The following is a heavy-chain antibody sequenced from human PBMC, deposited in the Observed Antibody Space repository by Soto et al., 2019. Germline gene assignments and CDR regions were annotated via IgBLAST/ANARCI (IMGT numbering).Heavy chain of an antibody. CDR2: ISPDGTNK. CDR3: ARVGSGGGGDY. D-gene: IGHD1-26*01. Sequence: PWGSLLLSCVSSVFIFSVSAMYWVRQAPGKGLECVGVISPDGTNKYYVDSVNGRFSISIDDSENTLFLQMNSLRPDDTAVYYCARVGSGGGGDYWGQGSMVTVSS. V-gene: IGHV3-30*14. CDR1: VFIFSVSA. J-gene: IGHJ4*02.